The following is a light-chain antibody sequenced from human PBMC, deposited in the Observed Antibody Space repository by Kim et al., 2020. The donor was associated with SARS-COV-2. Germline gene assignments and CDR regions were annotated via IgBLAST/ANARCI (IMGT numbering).Light chain of an antibody. V-gene: IGLV1-40*01. Sequence: VTNSCPGGSSNIGAGYDVHWYQQLPGTAPKLLIYGNSNRPSGVPDRFSGSKSGTSASLAITGLQAEDEADYYCQSYDSSLSGSGVFGTGTKVTVL. J-gene: IGLJ1*01. CDR1: SSNIGAGYD. CDR2: GNS. CDR3: QSYDSSLSGSGV.